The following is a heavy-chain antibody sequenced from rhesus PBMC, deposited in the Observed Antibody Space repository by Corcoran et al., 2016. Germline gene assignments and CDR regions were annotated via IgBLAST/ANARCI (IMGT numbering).Heavy chain of an antibody. CDR1: GFSLSTSGMG. D-gene: IGHD5-24*01. J-gene: IGHJ4*01. CDR3: ARIVWIGRGQYYFDF. V-gene: IGHV2S1*01. CDR2: IYWDDDK. Sequence: QVTLKESGPALVKPTQTLTLTCTFSGFSLSTSGMGVGWIRQPPGKALVWLARIYWDDDKYYTTSLKSRLTISKDTSKSQVVLTMTNMDPVDTATYFCARIVWIGRGQYYFDFWGQGILVTVSS.